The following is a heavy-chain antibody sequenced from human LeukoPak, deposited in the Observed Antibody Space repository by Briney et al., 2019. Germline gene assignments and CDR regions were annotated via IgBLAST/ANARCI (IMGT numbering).Heavy chain of an antibody. CDR2: IYPGDSDT. CDR1: GYTFTSYW. D-gene: IGHD4-17*01. J-gene: IGHJ6*02. Sequence: GESLKISCKASGYTFTSYWIGWVRQMPGKGLEWMGIIYPGDSDTRYSPSFEGQVTISVDKSINTAYLQWGSLKASDTAMYYCARHGYGVTSHYYGVSVWGQGTTVTVSS. CDR3: ARHGYGVTSHYYGVSV. V-gene: IGHV5-51*01.